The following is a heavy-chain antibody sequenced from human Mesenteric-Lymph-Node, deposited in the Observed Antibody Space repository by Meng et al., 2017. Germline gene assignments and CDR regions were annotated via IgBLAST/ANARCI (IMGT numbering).Heavy chain of an antibody. Sequence: QVQLVESGGGVVQLGRSLRLSGAAFGFTFSSNGMHWVRQAPGKGLEWVAVISHDGSNKYYADSVKGRFTISRDKSKNTLYLQMNSLRAEDTAVYYCAKVNYYDSSGYLDYWGQGTLVTVSS. CDR2: ISHDGSNK. V-gene: IGHV3-30*18. J-gene: IGHJ4*02. D-gene: IGHD3-22*01. CDR3: AKVNYYDSSGYLDY. CDR1: GFTFSSNG.